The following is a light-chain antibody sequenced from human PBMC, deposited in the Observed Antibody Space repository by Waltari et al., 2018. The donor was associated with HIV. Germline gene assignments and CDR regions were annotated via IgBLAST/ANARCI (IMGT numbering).Light chain of an antibody. CDR2: DTN. CDR3: QTFDTSLSGFVV. V-gene: IGLV1-40*01. J-gene: IGLJ2*01. CDR1: RSNIGAIYH. Sequence: QSVLTQPPSVSGAPGQRVTISCTGSRSNIGAIYHVHWYQQLPGAAPKLLIYDTNTRPSGVPDRFSGSKSGTSASLAIAGLQADDEAVYYCQTFDTSLSGFVVFGGGTKLTVL.